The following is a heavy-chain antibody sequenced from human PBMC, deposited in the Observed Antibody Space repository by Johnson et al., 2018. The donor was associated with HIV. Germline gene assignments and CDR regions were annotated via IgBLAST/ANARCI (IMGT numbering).Heavy chain of an antibody. Sequence: QVQLVESGGGVDQPGRSLRASCAASGFTFSSYAMHWVRQAPGKGLEWVAVISYDGSNKYYADSVKGRFTISRDNSKNTLYLQMNSLRVDDTAVYYCAKGFSGWPHDAFDIWGQGTMVTVSS. CDR1: GFTFSSYA. J-gene: IGHJ3*02. D-gene: IGHD6-19*01. CDR2: ISYDGSNK. V-gene: IGHV3-30-3*01. CDR3: AKGFSGWPHDAFDI.